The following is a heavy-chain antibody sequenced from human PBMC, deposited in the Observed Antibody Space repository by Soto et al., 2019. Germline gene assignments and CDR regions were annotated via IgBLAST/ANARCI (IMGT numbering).Heavy chain of an antibody. CDR3: ARDLRAAGRPGMDV. V-gene: IGHV1-69*13. D-gene: IGHD6-13*01. CDR2: IIPIVGTG. CDR1: GGSFSSYA. Sequence: SVKVSCKASGGSFSSYAISWVRQAPGQGLEWMGGIIPIVGTGNYAQNFQGRVTTTADESTSTAYMELSSLRSEDTAMYYCARDLRAAGRPGMDVWGQGATVTVSS. J-gene: IGHJ6*02.